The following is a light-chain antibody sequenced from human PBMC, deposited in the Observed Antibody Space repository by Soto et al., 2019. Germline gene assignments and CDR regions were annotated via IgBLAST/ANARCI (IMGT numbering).Light chain of an antibody. CDR3: SSYTSSGTLV. J-gene: IGLJ1*01. V-gene: IGLV2-14*01. Sequence: QSALTQPASVSGSPGQSTTVSCTGTNSDLGGYNYVSWYQHHPGKAPKLMIYEVSNRPSGVSNRFSGSKPGNTASLAISGLQAEDEADYYCSSYTSSGTLVFGTGTKVTVL. CDR2: EVS. CDR1: NSDLGGYNY.